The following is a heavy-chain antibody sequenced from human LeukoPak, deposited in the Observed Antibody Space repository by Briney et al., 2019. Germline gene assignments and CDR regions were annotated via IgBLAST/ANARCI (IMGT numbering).Heavy chain of an antibody. D-gene: IGHD3-10*02. Sequence: TSETLSLTCAVSGGSVSSTNWWSWVRQPPGEGLEWIAEIHHSGSTNYNPSLKSRVTISVDKSENQFSLKLSSVTAADTAVYYCARDSSDVRSLIAHWGQGTLVTVSS. CDR2: IHHSGST. CDR1: GGSVSSTNW. V-gene: IGHV4-4*02. CDR3: ARDSSDVRSLIAH. J-gene: IGHJ1*01.